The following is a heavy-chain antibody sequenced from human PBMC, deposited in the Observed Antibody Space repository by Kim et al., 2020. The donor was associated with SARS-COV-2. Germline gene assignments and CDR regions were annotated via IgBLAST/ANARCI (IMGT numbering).Heavy chain of an antibody. D-gene: IGHD2-15*01. Sequence: GGSLRLSCAASGFTVSSNYMSWVRQAPGKGLEWVSVIYSGGSTYYADSVKGRFTISRDNSKNTLYLQMNSLRAEDTAVYYCARGSRGYCSGGSCYSNWFDPWGQGTLVTVSS. CDR2: IYSGGST. J-gene: IGHJ5*02. CDR3: ARGSRGYCSGGSCYSNWFDP. V-gene: IGHV3-66*01. CDR1: GFTVSSNY.